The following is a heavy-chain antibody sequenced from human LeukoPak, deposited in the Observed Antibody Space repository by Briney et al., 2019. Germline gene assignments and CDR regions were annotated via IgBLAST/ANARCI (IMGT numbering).Heavy chain of an antibody. J-gene: IGHJ4*02. CDR1: GFTFRSYA. V-gene: IGHV1-3*04. D-gene: IGHD1-26*01. Sequence: GGSLRLSCAASGFTFRSYAMNWVRQAPGQRLEWLGWINTGNGDTRYSQTFQGRVTITSYTSASTAYMELSSLRSEDTAVYYCARDLGSGSLHYWGQGTLVTVSS. CDR2: INTGNGDT. CDR3: ARDLGSGSLHY.